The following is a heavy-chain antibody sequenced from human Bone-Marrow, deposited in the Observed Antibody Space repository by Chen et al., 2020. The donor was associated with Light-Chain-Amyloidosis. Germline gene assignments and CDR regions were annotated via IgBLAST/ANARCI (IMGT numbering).Heavy chain of an antibody. V-gene: IGHV4-30-4*01. CDR1: GGSIRSGDYY. CDR2: IYHSGSI. J-gene: IGHJ6*03. CDR3: AREVAANYNFYMDV. Sequence: QVQLQESGPGLVKPSQTLSLTCTVSGGSIRSGDYYWRWLRQPPGKGLQWIGYIYHSGSINHNPSLNSRVTMSVDTSRNQFSLKLTSVTAADTAVYYCAREVAANYNFYMDVWGKGTTVIVSS. D-gene: IGHD6-25*01.